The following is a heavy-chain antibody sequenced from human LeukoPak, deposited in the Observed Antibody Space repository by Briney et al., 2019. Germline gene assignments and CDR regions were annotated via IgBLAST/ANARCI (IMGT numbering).Heavy chain of an antibody. D-gene: IGHD3-3*01. Sequence: ASVKVSCKASGGTFSSYAISWVRQAPGQGLEWMGWISAYNGNTNYAQKLQGRVTMTTDTSTSTAYMELRSLRSDDTAVYYCARDIRSVDFWSGYHRDYWGQGTLVTVSS. V-gene: IGHV1-18*01. CDR3: ARDIRSVDFWSGYHRDY. CDR2: ISAYNGNT. CDR1: GGTFSSYA. J-gene: IGHJ4*02.